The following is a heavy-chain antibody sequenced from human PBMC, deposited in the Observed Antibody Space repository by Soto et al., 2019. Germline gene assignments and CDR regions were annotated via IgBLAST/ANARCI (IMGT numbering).Heavy chain of an antibody. V-gene: IGHV4-61*01. Sequence: PSETLSLTCTVSGGSVSSGSYYWSWIRQPPGKGLEWIGYIYYSGSTNYNPFLRSRVTISVDTSKNQFSLKLSSVTAADTAVYYCARAFSSGWLDYWGQGTLVTVSS. J-gene: IGHJ4*02. CDR3: ARAFSSGWLDY. D-gene: IGHD6-19*01. CDR2: IYYSGST. CDR1: GGSVSSGSYY.